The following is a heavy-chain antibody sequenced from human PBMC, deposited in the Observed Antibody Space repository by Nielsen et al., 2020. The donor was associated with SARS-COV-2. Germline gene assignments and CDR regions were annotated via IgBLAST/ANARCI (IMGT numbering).Heavy chain of an antibody. V-gene: IGHV3-11*06. D-gene: IGHD3-3*02. CDR2: ISSSSSYT. J-gene: IGHJ6*02. CDR3: ARGGGHFLMDV. CDR1: GFTFSDYY. Sequence: GGSLRLSCAASGFTFSDYYMSWIRQAPGKGLEWVSYISSSSSYTNYADSVKGRFTISRDNSKNTLYLQMNSLRAEDTAVYYCARGGGHFLMDVWGQGTTVTVSS.